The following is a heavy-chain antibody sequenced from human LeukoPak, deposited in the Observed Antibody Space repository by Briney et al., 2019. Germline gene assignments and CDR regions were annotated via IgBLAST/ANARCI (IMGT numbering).Heavy chain of an antibody. Sequence: SVKVSCKSSGGTFSSYAISWVRQAPGQGLEWMGGIIPIFGTANYAQKFQGRVTITTDKSTSTAYMELSSLRHEDTAVFYCARDRLVAAAGTVWYFDLWGRGTLVTLHS. CDR3: ARDRLVAAAGTVWYFDL. CDR1: GGTFSSYA. V-gene: IGHV1-69*05. J-gene: IGHJ2*01. D-gene: IGHD6-13*01. CDR2: IIPIFGTA.